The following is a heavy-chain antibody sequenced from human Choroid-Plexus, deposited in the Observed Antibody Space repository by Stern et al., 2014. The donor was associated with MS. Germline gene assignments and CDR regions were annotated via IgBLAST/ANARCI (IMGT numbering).Heavy chain of an antibody. CDR3: ARDQRGITIFGVVTDYYYLGMDV. CDR2: INPNTGGT. V-gene: IGHV1-2*02. CDR1: GYIFTGYY. J-gene: IGHJ6*02. D-gene: IGHD3-3*01. Sequence: QLVQSGAEVKKLGASVKVSCKTSGYIFTGYYIHWVRQAPGQGLAWMAWINPNTGGTKYAQKFQGRVTMSRDTSISTAYVEMSSLTSDDTAVYYCARDQRGITIFGVVTDYYYLGMDVWGQGTTVTVSS.